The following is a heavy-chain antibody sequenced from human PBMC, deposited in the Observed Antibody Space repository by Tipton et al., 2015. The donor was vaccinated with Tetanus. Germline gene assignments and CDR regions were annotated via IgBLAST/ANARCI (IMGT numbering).Heavy chain of an antibody. V-gene: IGHV4-39*01. CDR2: IYESGDT. J-gene: IGHJ4*02. CDR3: ARHQSGYFTPFDY. Sequence: TLSLTCTVSGGSIRGGTFYWGWIRQPPGQGLEGIGSIYESGDTYYIPSLKSRVTIPVDTSKNQFSLNLNSRAAADTGVYYCARHQSGYFTPFDYWGQGNLVTVSS. D-gene: IGHD3-3*01. CDR1: GGSIRGGTFY.